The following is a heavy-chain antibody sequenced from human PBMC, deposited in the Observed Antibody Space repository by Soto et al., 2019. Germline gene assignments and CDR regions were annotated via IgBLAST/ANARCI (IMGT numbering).Heavy chain of an antibody. Sequence: SVKVSCKASGGTFSSYAISWVRQAPGQGLEWMGGIIPIFGTANYAQKFQGRVTITADESKSTAYMELSSLRSEDTAVYYCARQGLEGSDAFDIWGQRTMVTVSS. J-gene: IGHJ3*02. D-gene: IGHD1-1*01. CDR2: IIPIFGTA. V-gene: IGHV1-69*13. CDR3: ARQGLEGSDAFDI. CDR1: GGTFSSYA.